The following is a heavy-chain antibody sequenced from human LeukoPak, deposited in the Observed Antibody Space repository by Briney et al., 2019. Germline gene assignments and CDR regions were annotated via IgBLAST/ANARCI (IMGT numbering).Heavy chain of an antibody. J-gene: IGHJ4*02. D-gene: IGHD5-12*01. CDR1: GYSISSGYY. Sequence: PSETLSLTCTVSGYSISSGYYWGWIRQPPGKGLEWIGSIYHSGSTYYNPSLKSRVTISVDTSKNQFSLKLSSVTAADTAVYYCAVGYSGYAMTSDFDYWGQGTLVTVSS. CDR2: IYHSGST. CDR3: AVGYSGYAMTSDFDY. V-gene: IGHV4-38-2*02.